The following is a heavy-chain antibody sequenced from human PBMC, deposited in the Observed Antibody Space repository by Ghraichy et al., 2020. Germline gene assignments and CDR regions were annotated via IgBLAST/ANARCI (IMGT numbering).Heavy chain of an antibody. Sequence: GESLNISCKGSGYSFTSYWIGWVRQMPGKGLEWMGVIYPGDSDTRYRPSFQGQVTISADKSISTAYLQWSSLKASDTAMYYCARQYCSRTSCYDDAFDIWGQGTMVTVSS. J-gene: IGHJ3*02. D-gene: IGHD2-2*01. CDR3: ARQYCSRTSCYDDAFDI. CDR2: IYPGDSDT. V-gene: IGHV5-51*01. CDR1: GYSFTSYW.